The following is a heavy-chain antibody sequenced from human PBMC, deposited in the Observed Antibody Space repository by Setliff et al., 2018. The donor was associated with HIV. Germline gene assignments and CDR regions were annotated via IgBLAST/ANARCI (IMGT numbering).Heavy chain of an antibody. D-gene: IGHD2-15*01. CDR1: GFTFTNAW. Sequence: GGSLRLSCKASGFTFTNAWMSWVRQAPGKGLEWVGRTTNKADSYNTNYAASVKGRFTIARDDSKKSLYLQMNSLKIEDTAVYYCVRGLGSEFDYWGQGTLVTVSS. CDR3: VRGLGSEFDY. V-gene: IGHV3-72*01. J-gene: IGHJ4*02. CDR2: TTNKADSYNT.